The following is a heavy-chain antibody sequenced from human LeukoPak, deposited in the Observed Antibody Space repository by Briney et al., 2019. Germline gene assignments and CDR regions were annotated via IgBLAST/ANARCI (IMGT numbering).Heavy chain of an antibody. CDR1: GFTFSSYA. D-gene: IGHD6-13*01. CDR2: ISGSGGST. CDR3: ATSTRGWYSSSWLPFDY. Sequence: GGSLRLSCAASGFTFSSYAMSWVRQAPGKGLEWVSAISGSGGSTYYADSVKGRFTISRDNSKSTLYLQMNSLRAEDTAVYYCATSTRGWYSSSWLPFDYWGQGTLVTVSS. J-gene: IGHJ4*02. V-gene: IGHV3-23*01.